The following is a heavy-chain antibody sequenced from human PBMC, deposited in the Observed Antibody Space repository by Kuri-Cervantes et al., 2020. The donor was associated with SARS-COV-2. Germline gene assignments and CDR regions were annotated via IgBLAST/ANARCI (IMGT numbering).Heavy chain of an antibody. Sequence: GGSLRLSCAASGFTFDDYGMSWVRQAPGKGLEWVSGINWNGGSTGYADSVKGRFTISRDNSKNTLYLQMNSLRAEDTAVYYCASTPIQDYFDYWGQGTLVTVSS. V-gene: IGHV3-20*04. CDR1: GFTFDDYG. D-gene: IGHD5-24*01. CDR2: INWNGGST. CDR3: ASTPIQDYFDY. J-gene: IGHJ4*02.